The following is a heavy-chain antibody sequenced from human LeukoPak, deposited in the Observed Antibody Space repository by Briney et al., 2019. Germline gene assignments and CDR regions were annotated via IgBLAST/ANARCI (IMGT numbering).Heavy chain of an antibody. Sequence: GGPLRLSCAASGFTFSNYYMSWIRQAPGKGLEWVSYISSSGSTIYYAASVKGRFTISRDNAKNSLYLQMNRLRAEDTDVYYCARGTDGYKVNDAFDIWGQGTMATVSS. D-gene: IGHD5-24*01. CDR3: ARGTDGYKVNDAFDI. CDR1: GFTFSNYY. V-gene: IGHV3-11*01. J-gene: IGHJ3*02. CDR2: ISSSGSTI.